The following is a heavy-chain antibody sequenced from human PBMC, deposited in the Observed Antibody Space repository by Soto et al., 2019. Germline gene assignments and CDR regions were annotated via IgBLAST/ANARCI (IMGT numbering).Heavy chain of an antibody. CDR3: ARDRSKSSSSSDRETGWFDP. CDR2: IIPIFGTA. CDR1: GGTFSSYA. Sequence: GASVKVSCKASGGTFSSYAISWVRQAPGQGLEWMGGIIPIFGTANYAQKFQGRVTITADESTSTAYMELSSLRSEDTAVYYCARDRSKSSSSSDRETGWFDPWGQGTLVTVSS. V-gene: IGHV1-69*13. J-gene: IGHJ5*02. D-gene: IGHD6-6*01.